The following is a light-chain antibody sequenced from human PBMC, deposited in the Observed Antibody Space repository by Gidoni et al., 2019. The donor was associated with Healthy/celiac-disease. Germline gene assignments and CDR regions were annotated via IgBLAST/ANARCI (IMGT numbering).Light chain of an antibody. V-gene: IGKV1-39*01. CDR1: QSISSY. CDR3: QQSYSTPQT. CDR2: AAS. Sequence: DIQLTQSPSSMSASVGDRVTITCRARQSISSYLNWYQQKPGKAPKLLIYAASSLQSGVPSRFSGSGSGTDFTLTISSLQPEEFATYYCQQSYSTPQTFGQGTKLEIK. J-gene: IGKJ2*01.